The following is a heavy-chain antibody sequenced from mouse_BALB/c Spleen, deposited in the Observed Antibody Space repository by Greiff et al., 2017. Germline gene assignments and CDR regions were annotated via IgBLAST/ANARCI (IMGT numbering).Heavy chain of an antibody. D-gene: IGHD1-1*02. CDR2: ISSGGSYT. CDR1: GFTFSSYA. V-gene: IGHV5-9-3*01. Sequence: EVKLMESGGGLVKPGGSLKLSCAASGFTFSSYAMSWVRQTPEKRLEWVATISSGGSYTYYPDSVKGRFTISRDNAKNTLYLQMSSLRSEDTAMYYCASHGNYFDYWGQGTTLTVSS. CDR3: ASHGNYFDY. J-gene: IGHJ2*01.